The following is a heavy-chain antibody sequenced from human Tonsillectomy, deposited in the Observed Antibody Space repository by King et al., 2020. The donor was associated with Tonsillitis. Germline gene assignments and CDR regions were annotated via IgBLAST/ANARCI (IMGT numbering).Heavy chain of an antibody. D-gene: IGHD3-22*01. CDR2: INHSGST. CDR3: ARGWYDSSGYDLDY. J-gene: IGHJ4*02. V-gene: IGHV4-34*01. CDR1: GGSFSGYY. Sequence: VQLQQWGAGLLKPSETLSLTCAVYGGSFSGYYWTWIRQPPGKGLEWIGEINHSGSTNYNPSLKSRVTISVDTSKNQFSLKLSSVTAADTAVYYCARGWYDSSGYDLDYWGQGTLVTVSS.